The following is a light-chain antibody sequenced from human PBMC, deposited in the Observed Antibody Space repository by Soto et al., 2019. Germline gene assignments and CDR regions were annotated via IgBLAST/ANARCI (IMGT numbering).Light chain of an antibody. Sequence: QPVLTQSSSASASLGSSVKLTCTLSSGHSSYIIAWHQQQPGKAPRYLMKLEGSGSYNKGSGVPDRFSGSSSGADRYLTISNLQFEDEADYYCETWDSNTRVFGGGTQVTAL. J-gene: IGLJ3*02. V-gene: IGLV4-60*02. CDR3: ETWDSNTRV. CDR1: SGHSSYI. CDR2: LEGSGSY.